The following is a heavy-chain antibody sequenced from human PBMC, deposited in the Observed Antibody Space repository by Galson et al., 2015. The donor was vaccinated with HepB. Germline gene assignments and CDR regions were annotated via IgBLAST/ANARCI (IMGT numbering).Heavy chain of an antibody. Sequence: SVKVSCKASGGTFSSYAISWVRQAPGQGLEWMGGIIPIFGIANYAQKFQGRVTITADESTSTAYMELSSLRSEDTAVYYCARDKYDYVWGSYRQHERTYYYYYGMDVWGQGTTVTVSS. V-gene: IGHV1-69*13. CDR1: GGTFSSYA. CDR3: ARDKYDYVWGSYRQHERTYYYYYGMDV. J-gene: IGHJ6*02. CDR2: IIPIFGIA. D-gene: IGHD3-16*02.